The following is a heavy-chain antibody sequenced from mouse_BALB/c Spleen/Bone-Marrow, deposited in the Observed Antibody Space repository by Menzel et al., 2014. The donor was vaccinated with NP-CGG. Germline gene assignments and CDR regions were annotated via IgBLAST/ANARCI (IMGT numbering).Heavy chain of an antibody. J-gene: IGHJ3*01. D-gene: IGHD2-1*01. CDR2: IDPENGNT. Sequence: SGAGLVRPGALVKLSCKASGFNIKDYYMHWVKQRPEQGLEWIGWIDPENGNTIYDPKFQGKASITADTSSNTAYLQLSSLTSEDTAVYYCAGGNYRFAYWGQGTLVTVSA. V-gene: IGHV14-1*02. CDR1: GFNIKDYY. CDR3: AGGNYRFAY.